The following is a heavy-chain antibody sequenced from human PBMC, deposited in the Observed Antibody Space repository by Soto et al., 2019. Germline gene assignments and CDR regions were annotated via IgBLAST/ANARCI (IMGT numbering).Heavy chain of an antibody. V-gene: IGHV3-33*01. CDR1: GFTFSSFG. Sequence: QVQVVESGGGVVQPGRSLRLSCAASGFTFSSFGMHWVRQAPGKGLEGVSLIWYDGSKKSYGDSVKGRFTISRDNSRNTVYLPMNSLRADDTAVYYCARDASYYSLWSGYYPSRNGMDVWGQGTTVTVSS. CDR3: ARDASYYSLWSGYYPSRNGMDV. CDR2: IWYDGSKK. J-gene: IGHJ6*02. D-gene: IGHD3-3*01.